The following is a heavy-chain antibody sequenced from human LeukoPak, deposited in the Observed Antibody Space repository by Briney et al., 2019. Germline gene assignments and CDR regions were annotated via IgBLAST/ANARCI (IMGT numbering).Heavy chain of an antibody. D-gene: IGHD4-23*01. CDR3: ARYYTVVTTYRAFDI. CDR2: IYYSGST. Sequence: SETLSLTCTVSGGSISSSSYYWGWIRQPPGKGLEWIGSIYYSGSTYYNPSLKSRVTISVDTSKNQFSLKLSSVTAEDTAVYYCARYYTVVTTYRAFDIWGQGTMVTVSS. CDR1: GGSISSSSYY. V-gene: IGHV4-39*07. J-gene: IGHJ3*02.